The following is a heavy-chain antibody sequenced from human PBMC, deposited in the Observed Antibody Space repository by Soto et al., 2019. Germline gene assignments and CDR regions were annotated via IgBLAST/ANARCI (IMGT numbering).Heavy chain of an antibody. J-gene: IGHJ5*02. CDR2: IYYSGST. CDR3: ARLRMSWFDP. Sequence: PSETLSLTCTVSGGSISSSSYYWGWIRQPPGKGLEWIGSIYYSGSTYYNPSLKSRVTISVDTSKNQFSLKLSSVTAADTAVYYSARLRMSWFDPWGQGTLVTVSS. V-gene: IGHV4-39*01. D-gene: IGHD3-16*01. CDR1: GGSISSSSYY.